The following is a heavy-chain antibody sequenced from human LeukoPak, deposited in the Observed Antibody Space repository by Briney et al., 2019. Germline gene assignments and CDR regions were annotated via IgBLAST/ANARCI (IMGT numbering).Heavy chain of an antibody. V-gene: IGHV4-59*02. Sequence: KPSETLSLTCSVSGDSVSSTYWSWVRQPPGKGLEWIGYIYHSGSTYYNPSLKSRVTISVDRSKNQFSLKLSSVTAADTAVYYCARITSGRGSNWFDPWGQGTLVTVSS. CDR3: ARITSGRGSNWFDP. J-gene: IGHJ5*02. CDR1: GDSVSSTY. CDR2: IYHSGST. D-gene: IGHD1-26*01.